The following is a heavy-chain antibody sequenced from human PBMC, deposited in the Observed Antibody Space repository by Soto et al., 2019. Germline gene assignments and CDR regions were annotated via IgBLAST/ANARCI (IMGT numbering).Heavy chain of an antibody. V-gene: IGHV3-48*02. CDR1: GFTFSSYR. Sequence: GGSLRLSCAASGFTFSSYRMNWVRQAPGKGLEWVSYISSSSSTIYYADSVKGRFTISRDNAKNSLYLQMNSLRDEDTAVYYCASQNYYGSGSYNWFDPWGQGTLVTVSS. D-gene: IGHD3-10*01. CDR2: ISSSSSTI. CDR3: ASQNYYGSGSYNWFDP. J-gene: IGHJ5*02.